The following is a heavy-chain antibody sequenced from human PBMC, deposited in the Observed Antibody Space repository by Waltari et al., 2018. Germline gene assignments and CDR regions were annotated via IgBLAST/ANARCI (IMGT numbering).Heavy chain of an antibody. J-gene: IGHJ4*02. Sequence: QVQLPQWGAGLLKPSETLSVTCEVFDDSFSKSYWVWIRQSPGKGLEWIGEINRSGRTNYNPSLKGRVTISLDMSKKQVSLRVTSVTAADTAVYYCAREYSSFEPIFDYWGRGTLVTVSS. CDR2: INRSGRT. CDR1: DDSFSKSY. V-gene: IGHV4-34*02. CDR3: AREYSSFEPIFDY. D-gene: IGHD5-12*01.